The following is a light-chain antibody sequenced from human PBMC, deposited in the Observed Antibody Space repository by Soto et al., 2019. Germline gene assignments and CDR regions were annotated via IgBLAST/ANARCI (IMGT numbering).Light chain of an antibody. V-gene: IGKV3-11*01. J-gene: IGKJ5*01. CDR1: QSIAGY. Sequence: EIVLTQSPATLSLSPGERATLSCRASQSIAGYLAWYQKRRGQAPRRLLYDTSTRVTGVPARFSGSGSGTAFTLSISSLEPEDFAVYYCQQRSNWPPITFGQGTRLEI. CDR2: DTS. CDR3: QQRSNWPPIT.